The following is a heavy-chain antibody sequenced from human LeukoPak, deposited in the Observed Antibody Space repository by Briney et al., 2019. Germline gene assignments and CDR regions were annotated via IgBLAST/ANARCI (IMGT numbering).Heavy chain of an antibody. V-gene: IGHV3-7*01. CDR2: IKQDGSEK. J-gene: IGHJ4*02. CDR1: GFTFSNYA. D-gene: IGHD3-3*01. Sequence: GGSLRLSCAASGFTFSNYAMHWVRQAPGKGLEWVANIKQDGSEKYYVDSVKGRFTISRDNAKNSLYLQMNSLRAEDMAVYYCASGTQIDEFLSGHFVGVFDYWGQGTLVTVSS. CDR3: ASGTQIDEFLSGHFVGVFDY.